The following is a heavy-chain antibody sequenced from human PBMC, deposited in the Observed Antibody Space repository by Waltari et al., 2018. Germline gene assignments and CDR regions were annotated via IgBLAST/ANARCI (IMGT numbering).Heavy chain of an antibody. Sequence: EAQLVESGGDFVQPGGSLRLSCAASGFSFSRYWMHWVRQVPGKGRGWFSRIDSDGWTKIYADSVKGRFTISRDNAKNTVYLQMNSLRAEDMAIYYCARVASNWHFDLWGRGTLVTV. CDR1: GFSFSRYW. D-gene: IGHD4-4*01. J-gene: IGHJ2*01. CDR3: ARVASNWHFDL. CDR2: IDSDGWTK. V-gene: IGHV3-74*01.